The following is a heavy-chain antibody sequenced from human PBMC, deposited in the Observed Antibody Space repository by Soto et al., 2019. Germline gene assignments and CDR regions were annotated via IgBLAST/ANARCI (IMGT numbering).Heavy chain of an antibody. CDR1: GYTFTSYA. Sequence: ASVKVSCKASGYTFTSYAMHWVRQAPGQRLEWMGWINAGNGNTKYAQKFQGRVTITTDTSTSPAYMELSSLRSDDTAVYYCARDDPIVASIQPGNLFDPWGQGTMVTASS. D-gene: IGHD5-12*01. CDR2: INAGNGNT. CDR3: ARDDPIVASIQPGNLFDP. J-gene: IGHJ5*02. V-gene: IGHV1-3*01.